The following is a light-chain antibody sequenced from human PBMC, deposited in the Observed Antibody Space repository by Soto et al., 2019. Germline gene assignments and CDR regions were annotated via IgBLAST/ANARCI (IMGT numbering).Light chain of an antibody. CDR1: SSNIGAGYD. V-gene: IGLV1-40*01. CDR3: QPDDSSRSGSEV. CDR2: GNS. Sequence: QSVLTQPPSVSGAPGQRVTISCTGSSSNIGAGYDVHWYQQLPGTAPKLLMYGNSNRPSGVPDRFSGAKSGTSASLAITGRQAEDEADYYCQPDDSSRSGSEVFGTGTKATVL. J-gene: IGLJ1*01.